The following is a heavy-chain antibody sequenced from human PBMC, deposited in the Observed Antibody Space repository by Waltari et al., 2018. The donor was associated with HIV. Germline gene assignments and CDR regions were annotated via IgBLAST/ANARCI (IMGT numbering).Heavy chain of an antibody. Sequence: QVQLVQSGAELKQTGASVKVSCKAAGYTVTGYDMHCVRQAPGQGLEWMGWINPNSGGTNYAQKFQGRVTMTRDTSISTAYMELSRLRSDDTAVYYCAREGYSSGWPTLWGQGTLVTVSS. J-gene: IGHJ4*02. V-gene: IGHV1-2*02. CDR3: AREGYSSGWPTL. D-gene: IGHD6-19*01. CDR2: INPNSGGT. CDR1: GYTVTGYD.